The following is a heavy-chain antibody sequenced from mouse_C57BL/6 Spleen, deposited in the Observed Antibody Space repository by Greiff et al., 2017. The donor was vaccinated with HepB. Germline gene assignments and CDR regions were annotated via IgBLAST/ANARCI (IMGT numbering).Heavy chain of an antibody. CDR3: ARGGLVIGYYFDY. D-gene: IGHD2-14*01. J-gene: IGHJ2*01. V-gene: IGHV1-55*01. CDR2: IYPGSGST. Sequence: VQLQQSGAELVKPGASVKMSCKASGYTFTSYWITWVKQRPGQGLEWIGDIYPGSGSTNYNEKFKSKATLTVDTSSSTAYMQLSSLTSEDSAVYYCARGGLVIGYYFDYWGQGTTLTVSS. CDR1: GYTFTSYW.